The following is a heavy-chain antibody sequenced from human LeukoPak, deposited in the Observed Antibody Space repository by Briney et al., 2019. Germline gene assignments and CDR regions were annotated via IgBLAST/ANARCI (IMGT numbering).Heavy chain of an antibody. Sequence: SVKVSCEASGGTFSSYAISWVRQAPGQGLEWVGEIIPIFGTANYAQKFQGRVTITTDKSTSTAYMELSSLRSEDTAVYYCARYPYYDSSGYYRDDAFDIWGQGTKVTVSS. V-gene: IGHV1-69*05. CDR1: GGTFSSYA. CDR2: IIPIFGTA. D-gene: IGHD3-22*01. CDR3: ARYPYYDSSGYYRDDAFDI. J-gene: IGHJ3*02.